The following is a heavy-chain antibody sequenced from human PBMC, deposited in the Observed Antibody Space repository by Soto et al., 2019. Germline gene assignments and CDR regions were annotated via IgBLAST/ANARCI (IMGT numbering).Heavy chain of an antibody. D-gene: IGHD1-26*01. CDR2: ISYDGSNK. V-gene: IGHV3-30*18. CDR1: GFTFSSYG. J-gene: IGHJ6*02. Sequence: QVQLVESGGGVVQPGGSLRLSCAASGFTFSSYGMHWVRQAPGKGLEWVAVISYDGSNKYYADSVKGRFTISRDNSKNTLDLRMNSLRAVDTAVYYCAKTGVARKWGYYYYGMDVLGLGTTVTVCS. CDR3: AKTGVARKWGYYYYGMDV.